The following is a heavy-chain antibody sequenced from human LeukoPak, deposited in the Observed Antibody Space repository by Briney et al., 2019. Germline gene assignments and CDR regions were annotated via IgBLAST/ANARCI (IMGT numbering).Heavy chain of an antibody. CDR2: VHYSGIT. V-gene: IGHV4-39*01. D-gene: IGHD2-8*01. CDR1: GGSVSNRRYY. J-gene: IGHJ6*03. CDR3: ARANARYMGV. Sequence: PSETLSLTCSLSGGSVSNRRYYWGWVRQPPGKGLEWIGFVHYSGITHYNLSLKSQVSISADTSNKQFTLRLASVAVKDTAIYCCARANARYMGVWGTGITVTVSS.